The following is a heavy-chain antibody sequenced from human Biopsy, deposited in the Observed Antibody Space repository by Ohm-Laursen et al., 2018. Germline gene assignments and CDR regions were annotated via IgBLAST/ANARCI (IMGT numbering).Heavy chain of an antibody. D-gene: IGHD3-22*01. J-gene: IGHJ5*02. CDR3: ARDYDTSGYYYVS. CDR1: GGSISNNNYY. CDR2: IFYRGST. Sequence: PSQTLSLTCPVSGGSISNNNYYWGWIRQPPGKGLEWIGSIFYRGSTHYKPSLKSRVNISVDTSKKQFSMKLNSVTAADTAVYYCARDYDTSGYYYVSWGQGTLVTVSS. V-gene: IGHV4-39*01.